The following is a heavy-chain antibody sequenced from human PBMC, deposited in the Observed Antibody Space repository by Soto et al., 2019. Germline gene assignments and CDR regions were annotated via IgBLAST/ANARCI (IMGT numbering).Heavy chain of an antibody. Sequence: SETLSLTCTVSGGSINSYYWSWIRQPPGKGLEWIGYIYYSGSTNYNPSLKSRVTISVDTSKNQFSLKLSSVTAADTAVYYCARESYYYGSGSYYNNWFDPWGQGTLVTVSS. J-gene: IGHJ5*02. CDR3: ARESYYYGSGSYYNNWFDP. V-gene: IGHV4-59*01. D-gene: IGHD3-10*01. CDR2: IYYSGST. CDR1: GGSINSYY.